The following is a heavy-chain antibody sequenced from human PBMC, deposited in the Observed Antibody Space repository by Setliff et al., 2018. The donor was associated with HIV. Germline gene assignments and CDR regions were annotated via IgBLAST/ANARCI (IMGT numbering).Heavy chain of an antibody. CDR1: GGTFRSHE. CDR2: IVPILNTG. J-gene: IGHJ4*02. D-gene: IGHD2-21*01. CDR3: ARDRLGHIDRPYFDY. Sequence: ASVKVSCKASGGTFRSHEISWVRQAPGQGLEWMGGIVPILNTGNYAPKFQGRVTVTADESTTTAYMDLSSLRSEDTAVYYCARDRLGHIDRPYFDYWGQGTLVTVSS. V-gene: IGHV1-69*13.